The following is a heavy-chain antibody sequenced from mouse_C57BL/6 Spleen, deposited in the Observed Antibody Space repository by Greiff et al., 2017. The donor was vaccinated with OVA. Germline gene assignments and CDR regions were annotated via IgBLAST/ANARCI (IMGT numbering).Heavy chain of an antibody. V-gene: IGHV1-26*01. CDR3: ARYGAGYFDY. D-gene: IGHD3-3*01. CDR1: GYTFTDYY. Sequence: FQLQQSGPELVKPGASVKISCKASGYTFTDYYMNWVKQSHGKSLEWIGDINPNNGGTSYNQKFKGKATLTVDKSSSTAYMELRSLTSEDSAVYYCARYGAGYFDYWGQGTTLTVSS. CDR2: INPNNGGT. J-gene: IGHJ2*01.